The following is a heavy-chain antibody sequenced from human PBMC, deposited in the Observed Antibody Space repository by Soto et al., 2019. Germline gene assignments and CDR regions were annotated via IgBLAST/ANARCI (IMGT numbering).Heavy chain of an antibody. CDR3: ARAGFGEQALGVPFDY. V-gene: IGHV1-69*02. CDR2: IIPILGIA. Sequence: QVQLVQSGAEVKKPGSSVKVSCKASGGTFSSYTISWVRQAPGQGLEWMGRIIPILGIANYAQKFQGTVTITADKYTSTAYVELSSLRSDDTAVYYCARAGFGEQALGVPFDYWGHGTLVTVAS. D-gene: IGHD3-10*01. CDR1: GGTFSSYT. J-gene: IGHJ4*01.